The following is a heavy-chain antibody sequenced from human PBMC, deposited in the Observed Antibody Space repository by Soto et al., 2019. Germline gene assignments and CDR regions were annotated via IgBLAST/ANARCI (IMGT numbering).Heavy chain of an antibody. CDR2: IYYRGNT. J-gene: IGHJ6*02. Sequence: PSETLSLTCTVSGGSVSGYYWSWIRQPPGKGLEWIGYIYYRGNTIYSPSLDRRVTLSVDTAKNQVSLKLTSVTPAADTAVYYCARHPTIARFENGLDVWGQGTMVTVS. V-gene: IGHV4-59*08. CDR1: GGSVSGYY. CDR3: ARHPTIARFENGLDV. D-gene: IGHD1-1*01.